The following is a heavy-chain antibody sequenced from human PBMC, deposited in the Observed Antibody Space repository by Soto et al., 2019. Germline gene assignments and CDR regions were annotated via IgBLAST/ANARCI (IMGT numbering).Heavy chain of an antibody. CDR1: GGSISSYY. D-gene: IGHD3-10*01. Sequence: SETLSLTCTVSGGSISSYYWSWIRQPPGKGLEWIGYIYYSGSTNYNPSLKSRVTISVDTSKNQFSLKLSSVTAADTAVYYCARDLPDYYGSGSSVFFDPWGQGTLVTVS. V-gene: IGHV4-59*01. CDR2: IYYSGST. J-gene: IGHJ5*02. CDR3: ARDLPDYYGSGSSVFFDP.